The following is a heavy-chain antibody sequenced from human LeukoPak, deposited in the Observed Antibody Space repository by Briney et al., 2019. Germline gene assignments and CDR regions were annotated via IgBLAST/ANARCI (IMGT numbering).Heavy chain of an antibody. CDR1: GFTFSSYS. V-gene: IGHV3-21*01. D-gene: IGHD3-22*01. Sequence: PGGSLRLSCAASGFTFSSYSMNWVRQAPGKGLEWVSSISSSSSYIYYAGSVKGRFTISRDNAKNSLYLQMNSLRAEDTAVYYCARAGDYYDSSGYLYYFDYWGQGTLVTVSS. CDR2: ISSSSSYI. CDR3: ARAGDYYDSSGYLYYFDY. J-gene: IGHJ4*02.